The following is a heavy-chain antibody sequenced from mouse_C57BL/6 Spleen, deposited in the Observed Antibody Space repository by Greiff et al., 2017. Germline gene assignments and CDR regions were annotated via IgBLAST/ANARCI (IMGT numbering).Heavy chain of an antibody. CDR3: ARGRITTVVGGNWYFDV. CDR1: GFTFSDYY. V-gene: IGHV5-16*01. J-gene: IGHJ1*03. Sequence: EVMLVESEGGLVQPGRSMKLSCTASGFTFSDYYMAWVRQVPEKGLEWVANINYDGSSTYYLDSLKSRFIISRDNAKNILYLQMSSLKSEDTATYYCARGRITTVVGGNWYFDVWGTGTTVTVSS. CDR2: INYDGSST. D-gene: IGHD1-1*01.